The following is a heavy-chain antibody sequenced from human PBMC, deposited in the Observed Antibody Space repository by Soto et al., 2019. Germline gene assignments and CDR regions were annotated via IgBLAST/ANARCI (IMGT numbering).Heavy chain of an antibody. CDR3: ARHRTSSRRHFDY. V-gene: IGHV4-39*01. CDR2: VYYSGST. Sequence: SDPLSLPCTVSGASIITISHYWGWIRQPPGKGLEWIGTVYYSGSTYYNPSLQSRVTISVDTSKNQFSLMLSSVTAADTAVYYCARHRTSSRRHFDYWGQGTLVTVAS. J-gene: IGHJ4*02. D-gene: IGHD6-6*01. CDR1: GASIITISHY.